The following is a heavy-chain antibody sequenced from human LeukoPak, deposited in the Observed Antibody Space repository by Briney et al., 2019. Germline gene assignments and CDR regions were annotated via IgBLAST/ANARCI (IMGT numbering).Heavy chain of an antibody. Sequence: PSETLSLTCTVSGGSISSYYWSWIRQPPGKGLEWIGYIYYSGSTNYNPSLKSRVTISVDTSKNQFSLKLSSVTAADTAVYYCARELLWFGEPYGMDVWGQGTTVTVSS. CDR1: GGSISSYY. J-gene: IGHJ6*02. D-gene: IGHD3-10*01. CDR2: IYYSGST. V-gene: IGHV4-59*01. CDR3: ARELLWFGEPYGMDV.